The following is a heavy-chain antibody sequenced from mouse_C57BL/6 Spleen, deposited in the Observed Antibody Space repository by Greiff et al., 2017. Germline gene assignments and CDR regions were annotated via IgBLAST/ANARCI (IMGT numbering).Heavy chain of an antibody. J-gene: IGHJ3*01. CDR1: GYTFTDYE. V-gene: IGHV1-15*01. CDR2: IDPETGGT. CDR3: TRWEGFAY. Sequence: VKLQESGAELVRPGASVTLSCKASGYTFTDYEMHWVKQTPVHGLEWIGAIDPETGGTAYNQKVKGKAILTADKSYSTAYMELRSLTSEDSAVYYCTRWEGFAYWGQGTLVTVSA. D-gene: IGHD4-1*01.